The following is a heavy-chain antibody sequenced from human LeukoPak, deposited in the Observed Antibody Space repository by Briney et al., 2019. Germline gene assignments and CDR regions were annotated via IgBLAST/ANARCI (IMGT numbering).Heavy chain of an antibody. Sequence: GGSLTLSCAASGFSLSGNYMSWVRQAPGQGPEWVSAIYSGGATYYTDSVKGLFTRFRHTSKNTMDLQMNRLRVEDTAVYYCARWKMEGIVVDVFDIWGQGTRVTVSS. CDR3: ARWKMEGIVVDVFDI. J-gene: IGHJ3*02. D-gene: IGHD3-22*01. CDR1: GFSLSGNY. CDR2: IYSGGAT. V-gene: IGHV3-53*04.